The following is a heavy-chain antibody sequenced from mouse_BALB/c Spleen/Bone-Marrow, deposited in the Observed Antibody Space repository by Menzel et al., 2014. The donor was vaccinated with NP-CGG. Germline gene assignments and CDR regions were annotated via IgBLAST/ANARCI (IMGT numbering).Heavy chain of an antibody. V-gene: IGHV1S29*02. CDR1: GYTFTDYN. CDR3: ARYGNYAMDY. D-gene: IGHD2-1*01. J-gene: IGHJ4*01. Sequence: EVKVEESGPELVKPGASVKISCKASGYTFTDYNMHWVKQSHGKSLEWIGYIYPYNGGTGYNQMFKSKATLTVDNSSSTAYMELRSLTSEDSPVYYCARYGNYAMDYWGQGTSVTVSS. CDR2: IYPYNGGT.